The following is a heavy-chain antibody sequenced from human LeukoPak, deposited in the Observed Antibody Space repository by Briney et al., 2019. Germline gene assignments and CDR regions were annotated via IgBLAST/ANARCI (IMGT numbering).Heavy chain of an antibody. CDR1: GGTFSSYA. V-gene: IGHV1-69*05. CDR3: ASHLTDEPNTALDY. D-gene: IGHD5-18*01. CDR2: IIPIFGTA. Sequence: ASVKVSCKASGGTFSSYAISWVRQAPGQGLEWMGGIIPIFGTANYAQKFQGRVTITTDESTSTAYMELSSLRSEDTAVYYCASHLTDEPNTALDYWGQGTLVTVSS. J-gene: IGHJ4*02.